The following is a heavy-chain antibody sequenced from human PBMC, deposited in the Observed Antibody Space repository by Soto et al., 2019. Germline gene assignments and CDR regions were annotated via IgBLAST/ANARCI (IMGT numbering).Heavy chain of an antibody. D-gene: IGHD3-10*01. CDR1: GFTFSSYG. Sequence: PGGSLRLSCAASGFTFSSYGMHWVRQAPGKGLEWVAVIWYDGSNKYYADSVKGRFTISRDNSKNTLYLQMNSLRAEDTAVYYCARTHRDTYYYYGMDVWGQGTTVTVSS. CDR2: IWYDGSNK. V-gene: IGHV3-33*01. J-gene: IGHJ6*02. CDR3: ARTHRDTYYYYGMDV.